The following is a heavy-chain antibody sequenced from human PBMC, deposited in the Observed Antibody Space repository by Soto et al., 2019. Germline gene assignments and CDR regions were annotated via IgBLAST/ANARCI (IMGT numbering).Heavy chain of an antibody. Sequence: EVQLVESGGGLVKPGGSLRLSCAASGFTFSNAWMSWVRQAPGKGLEWVGRIKSKTDGGTTDYAAPVKSRFTISRDDSKNTLYLQMNSLKNEDTAVYYCTTDVLRFLEWLYRFDYWGQGTLVTVSS. CDR2: IKSKTDGGTT. CDR1: GFTFSNAW. CDR3: TTDVLRFLEWLYRFDY. D-gene: IGHD3-3*01. J-gene: IGHJ4*02. V-gene: IGHV3-15*01.